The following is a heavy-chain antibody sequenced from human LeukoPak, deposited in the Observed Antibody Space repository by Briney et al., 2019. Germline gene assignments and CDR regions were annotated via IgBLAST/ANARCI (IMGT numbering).Heavy chain of an antibody. CDR2: IRSKANSYAT. J-gene: IGHJ5*02. V-gene: IGHV3-73*01. D-gene: IGHD5-18*01. Sequence: GGSLRLSCAASGFTFSGSAMHWVRQASGKGREWVGRIRSKANSYATAYAASVKGRFTISRDDSKNTAYLQMNSLKTEDTAVYYCVWIQLWTQSFDPWGQGTLVTVSS. CDR1: GFTFSGSA. CDR3: VWIQLWTQSFDP.